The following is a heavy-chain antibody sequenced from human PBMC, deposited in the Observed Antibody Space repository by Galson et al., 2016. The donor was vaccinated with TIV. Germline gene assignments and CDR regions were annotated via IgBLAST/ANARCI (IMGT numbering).Heavy chain of an antibody. V-gene: IGHV3-66*02. CDR2: IYDDGST. CDR1: GLIVSDNF. J-gene: IGHJ6*02. D-gene: IGHD2-21*01. CDR3: ARERRHCGNECYLRYYYGMDV. Sequence: SLRLSCAASGLIVSDNFMTWVRQAPGKGLEWVALIYDDGSTIYADSVKGRFTIPRDTSKNMVYLQMNSLTREDTAVYFCARERRHCGNECYLRYYYGMDVWGRGTTVTVSS.